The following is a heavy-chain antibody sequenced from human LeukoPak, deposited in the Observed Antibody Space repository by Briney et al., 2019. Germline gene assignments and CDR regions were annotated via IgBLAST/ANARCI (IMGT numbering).Heavy chain of an antibody. Sequence: SEALSLTCTVSGGSISSGNYYWSWIRQPAGKGLEWIGRIYTSGSTKYNPSLKSRITISVDTSKSQFSLKLSSVTAADTAVYYCARGPLTIYWGQGIPVTVSS. V-gene: IGHV4-61*02. CDR1: GGSISSGNYY. CDR3: ARGPLTIY. CDR2: IYTSGST. J-gene: IGHJ4*02. D-gene: IGHD3-9*01.